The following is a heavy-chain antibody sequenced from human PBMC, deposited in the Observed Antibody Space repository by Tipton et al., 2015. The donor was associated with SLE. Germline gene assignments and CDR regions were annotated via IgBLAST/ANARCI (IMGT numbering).Heavy chain of an antibody. CDR2: IYYSGYT. J-gene: IGHJ6*02. D-gene: IGHD1-26*01. V-gene: IGHV4-39*01. Sequence: TLSLTCTVSDVSISSSSYYWGWIRQPPGKGLEWIGSIYYSGYTYYNPSLKSRVTISVDTSKNQFSLKLSSVTAADTAVYYCARHRGGATEGMDVCVQGTTVTVSS. CDR3: ARHRGGATEGMDV. CDR1: DVSISSSSYY.